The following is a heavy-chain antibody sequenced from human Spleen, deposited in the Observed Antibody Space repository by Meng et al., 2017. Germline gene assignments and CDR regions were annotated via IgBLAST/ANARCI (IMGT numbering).Heavy chain of an antibody. Sequence: QVQVQASGPGLAGPAETLSPTGTVSGDSISSGGYYWSWIRQYPGKGLEWIGYIYHSGSTYYTPSLKSRVSISLAMSENQFSLKLTSVTAADTAVFYCARANLVRGIIDTWGQGTLVTVSS. CDR3: ARANLVRGIIDT. D-gene: IGHD3-10*01. CDR1: GDSISSGGYY. J-gene: IGHJ5*02. CDR2: IYHSGST. V-gene: IGHV4-31*03.